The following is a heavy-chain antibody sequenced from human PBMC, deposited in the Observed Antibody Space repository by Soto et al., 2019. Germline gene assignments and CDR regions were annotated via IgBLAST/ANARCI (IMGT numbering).Heavy chain of an antibody. J-gene: IGHJ6*02. CDR3: ARRSISTSWPYDYYCYLIDV. CDR2: IKQDGSEK. Sequence: GGSLRLSCAASGFTFSSYWMSWVRQAPGKGLEWVANIKQDGSEKYYVDSVKGRFTISRDNAKNSPYLQMNSLRAEDTAVYYCARRSISTSWPYDYYCYLIDVWGRGTTVTVSS. CDR1: GFTFSSYW. D-gene: IGHD2-2*01. V-gene: IGHV3-7*01.